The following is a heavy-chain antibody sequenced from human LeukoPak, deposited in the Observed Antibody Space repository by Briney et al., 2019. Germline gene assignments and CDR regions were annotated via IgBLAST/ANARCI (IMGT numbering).Heavy chain of an antibody. V-gene: IGHV3-7*01. J-gene: IGHJ4*02. CDR1: GFNFSSYW. D-gene: IGHD3-16*01. Sequence: GGSLRLSCVASGFNFSSYWMSWVRQAPGKGLEWVANIKQDGNGKYYVDSVKSRFTISRDNAKISLYLQMNSLRAEDTAVYYGASDWGQSKVTHWGQGTLVTVSA. CDR2: IKQDGNGK. CDR3: ASDWGQSKVTH.